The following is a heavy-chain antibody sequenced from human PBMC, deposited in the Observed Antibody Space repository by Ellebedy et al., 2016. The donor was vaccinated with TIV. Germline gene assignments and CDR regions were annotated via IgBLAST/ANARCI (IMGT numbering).Heavy chain of an antibody. V-gene: IGHV1-18*01. D-gene: IGHD5-24*01. CDR2: ISAYNGNT. J-gene: IGHJ4*02. CDR1: GYTFTSYG. Sequence: AASVKVSCKASGYTFTSYGISWVRQAPGQGLEWMGWISAYNGNTNYAQKLQGRVTMTTDTSTSTAYMELRSLRSDDPAVYYCARAWRDGYNFPLEDYWGQGTLVTVSS. CDR3: ARAWRDGYNFPLEDY.